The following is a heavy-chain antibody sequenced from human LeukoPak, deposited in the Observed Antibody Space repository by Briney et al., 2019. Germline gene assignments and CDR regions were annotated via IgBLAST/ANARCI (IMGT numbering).Heavy chain of an antibody. D-gene: IGHD5-24*01. J-gene: IGHJ4*02. CDR2: INHSGGST. Sequence: ASVKVSCKASGYTFTSYYMHWVRQAPGRGLEWMGIINHSGGSTSYAQKFQGRVTMPRDTSTSTVYMELSSLRSEDTAVYYCSRDRGDGYNPFDYWGQGTLVTVSS. CDR1: GYTFTSYY. V-gene: IGHV1-46*01. CDR3: SRDRGDGYNPFDY.